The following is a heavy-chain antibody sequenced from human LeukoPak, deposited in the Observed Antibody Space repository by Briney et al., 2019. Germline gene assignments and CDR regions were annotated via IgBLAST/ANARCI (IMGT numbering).Heavy chain of an antibody. D-gene: IGHD6-19*01. CDR2: ISTSATRL. J-gene: IGHJ5*02. Sequence: SGGSPRLSCAASGFTFSSYEMNWVRQAPGKGLEWVSYISTSATRLDYADSVKGRFTISRDNARNSLYLQMDSLRAEDTAVYYCARELKTSGFDPWGQGTLVTVSS. CDR1: GFTFSSYE. CDR3: ARELKTSGFDP. V-gene: IGHV3-48*03.